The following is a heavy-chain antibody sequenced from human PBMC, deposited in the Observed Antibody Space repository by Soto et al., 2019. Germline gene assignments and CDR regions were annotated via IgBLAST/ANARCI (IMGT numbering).Heavy chain of an antibody. CDR1: GFTFSSYW. CDR2: ISTDASST. CDR3: ARLPNKSPQN. J-gene: IGHJ1*01. V-gene: IGHV3-74*01. Sequence: EVQLVESGGGLVQPGGSLRLSCAASGFTFSSYWMHWVRQAPGKGLVWVSSISTDASSTSYADPVKGRFTISRDNAKNTLYLQTNSVRAEDTAVYYCARLPNKSPQNWGQGTLVSVSP.